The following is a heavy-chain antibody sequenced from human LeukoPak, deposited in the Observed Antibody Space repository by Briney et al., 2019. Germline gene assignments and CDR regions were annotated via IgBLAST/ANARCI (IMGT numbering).Heavy chain of an antibody. Sequence: ASVKVSCKASGYTFTSYYMHWVRQAPGQGLEWMGIINPSGGSTSYAQKFQGRVTMTRDTSTSTVYMELSSLGSEDTAVYYCARGWVSDIVVVPAADDAFDIWGRGTMLTVSS. CDR2: INPSGGST. CDR3: ARGWVSDIVVVPAADDAFDI. CDR1: GYTFTSYY. V-gene: IGHV1-46*01. D-gene: IGHD2-2*01. J-gene: IGHJ3*02.